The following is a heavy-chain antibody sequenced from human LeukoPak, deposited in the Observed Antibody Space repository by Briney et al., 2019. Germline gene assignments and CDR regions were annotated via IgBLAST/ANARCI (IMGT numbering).Heavy chain of an antibody. CDR1: GGSFSGYY. CDR3: ARLKAFNYFVY. J-gene: IGHJ4*02. V-gene: IGHV4-34*01. CDR2: INHSGST. Sequence: SETLSLTCAVYGGSFSGYYWSWIRHPPGKGLEWIGEINHSGSTNYNPSLKSRVTISVDTSKNQFSLKLSSVTAADTAVYYCARLKAFNYFVYWGQGTLVTVSS.